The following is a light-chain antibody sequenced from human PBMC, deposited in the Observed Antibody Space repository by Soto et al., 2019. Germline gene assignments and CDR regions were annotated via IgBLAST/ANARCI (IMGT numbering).Light chain of an antibody. CDR1: TSDVGAYNY. CDR2: EVS. V-gene: IGLV2-14*01. Sequence: QSALTQPASVSGPPGQSITISCTGSTSDVGAYNYVSWYKHHPGQAPQLMIYEVSNRPSGVSNRFSGSKSGNTASLTISGLQADDEGDYYCSSKTSSSSPFVFGTGTKVTVL. J-gene: IGLJ1*01. CDR3: SSKTSSSSPFV.